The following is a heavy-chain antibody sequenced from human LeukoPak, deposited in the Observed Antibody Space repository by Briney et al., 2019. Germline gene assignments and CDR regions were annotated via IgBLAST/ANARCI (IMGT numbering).Heavy chain of an antibody. CDR2: IDTTNGAT. D-gene: IGHD2-2*03. J-gene: IGHJ1*01. V-gene: IGHV1-2*02. Sequence: GASVKVSCKASGYTFTLYYIXXXXXXXXXXXXXXXWIDTTNGATHFAQTFRGRLIMTMDKSIRTVYLQLSSLTFDDTAVYFCVRDVAPSGQWILDHWGRGSLVTVSS. CDR1: GYTFTLYY. CDR3: VRDVAPSGQWILDH.